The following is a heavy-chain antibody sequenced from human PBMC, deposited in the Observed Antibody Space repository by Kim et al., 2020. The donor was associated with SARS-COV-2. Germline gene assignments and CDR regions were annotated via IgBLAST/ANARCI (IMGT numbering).Heavy chain of an antibody. CDR3: ARADYGDNYYYYYGMDV. Sequence: GGSLRLSCAASGFTFSSYDMHWVRQPTGKGLEWVSAIGTAGDTYYPGSVKGRFTISRENAKNSLYLQMNSLRAGDTAVYYCARADYGDNYYYYYGMDVGGEKTTVTVS. J-gene: IGHJ6*02. CDR1: GFTFSSYD. V-gene: IGHV3-13*01. CDR2: IGTAGDT. D-gene: IGHD4-17*01.